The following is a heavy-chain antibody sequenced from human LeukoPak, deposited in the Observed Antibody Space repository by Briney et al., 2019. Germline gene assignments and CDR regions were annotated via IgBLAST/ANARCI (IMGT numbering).Heavy chain of an antibody. CDR3: ARRRGGYNSFEDFDY. V-gene: IGHV4-39*01. Sequence: PSETLALTCTVSGGSISSGSYYWGWIRQPPGKGLEWIGSIFYSGSSTYYNPSLKSRVTISVDTSKNQFSQKLSSVTAADTAVYYCARRRGGYNSFEDFDYWGQGTLVTVSS. J-gene: IGHJ4*02. CDR1: GGSISSGSYY. CDR2: IFYSGSST. D-gene: IGHD5-24*01.